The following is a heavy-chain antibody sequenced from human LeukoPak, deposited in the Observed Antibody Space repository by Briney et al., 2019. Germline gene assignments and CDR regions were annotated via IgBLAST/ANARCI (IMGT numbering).Heavy chain of an antibody. CDR3: ARTAALQYCSSTSCYPYYYYMDV. J-gene: IGHJ6*03. D-gene: IGHD2-2*01. CDR1: GGSISSSSYY. CDR2: IYTSGST. V-gene: IGHV4-61*02. Sequence: TLSLTCTVSGGSISSSSYYWGWIRQPAGKGLEWIGRIYTSGSTNYNPSLKSRVTISVDTSKNQFSLKLSSVTAADTAVYYCARTAALQYCSSTSCYPYYYYMDVWGKGTTVTVSS.